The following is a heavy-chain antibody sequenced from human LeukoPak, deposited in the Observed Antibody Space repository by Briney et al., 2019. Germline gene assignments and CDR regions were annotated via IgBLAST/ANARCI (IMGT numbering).Heavy chain of an antibody. J-gene: IGHJ3*01. CDR1: GFTFNNYN. V-gene: IGHV3-48*04. Sequence: GGSLRLSCTAPGFTFNNYNMNWVRQAPGKGLEWVSYITSTSSTIYYADSVKGRFTISRDNARNSLYLQMNSLRAEDTAVYYCARAAHYYDSGGFLPEAFDVWGQGTMVTVSS. D-gene: IGHD3-22*01. CDR2: ITSTSSTI. CDR3: ARAAHYYDSGGFLPEAFDV.